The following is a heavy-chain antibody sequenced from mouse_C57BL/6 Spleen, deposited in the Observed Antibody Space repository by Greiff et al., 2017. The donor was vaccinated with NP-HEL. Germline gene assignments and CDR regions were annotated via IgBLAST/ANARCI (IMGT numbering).Heavy chain of an antibody. CDR2: IDPETGGT. CDR3: TRKDDGPYAMDY. J-gene: IGHJ4*01. CDR1: GYTFTDYE. V-gene: IGHV1-15*01. Sequence: QVQLQQSGAELVRPGASVTLSCKASGYTFTDYEMHWVKQTPVHGLEWIGAIDPETGGTAYNQKFKGKAILTADKSSSTAYMELRSLTSEDSAVYYCTRKDDGPYAMDYWGQGTSVTVSS. D-gene: IGHD2-3*01.